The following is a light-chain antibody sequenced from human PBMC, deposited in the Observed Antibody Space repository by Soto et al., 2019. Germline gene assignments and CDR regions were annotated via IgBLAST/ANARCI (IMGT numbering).Light chain of an antibody. V-gene: IGLV6-57*03. J-gene: IGLJ3*02. CDR1: SGSIASNY. CDR2: EDN. Sequence: NFMLTQPHSVSESPGKTVIISCTRSSGSIASNYVQWYQQRPGSAPTIVIYEDNQRPSGVPDRFSGSVDSSSNSASRTISGLKTEDEADYYCHSYESNNVVFGGGTKVTVL. CDR3: HSYESNNVV.